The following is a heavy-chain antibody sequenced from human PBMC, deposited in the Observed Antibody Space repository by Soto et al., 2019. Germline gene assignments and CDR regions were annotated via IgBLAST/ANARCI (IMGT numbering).Heavy chain of an antibody. Sequence: GGSLRLSCSAFGFTFSSYAMHWVRQAPGKGLEYVSAISSNGGSTYYADSVKGRFTISRDNSKNTLYLQMSSLRAEDTAVYYCVKGVSSWFPWYFEYWGQGTLVTVSS. CDR3: VKGVSSWFPWYFEY. CDR1: GFTFSSYA. J-gene: IGHJ4*02. CDR2: ISSNGGST. V-gene: IGHV3-64D*06. D-gene: IGHD6-13*01.